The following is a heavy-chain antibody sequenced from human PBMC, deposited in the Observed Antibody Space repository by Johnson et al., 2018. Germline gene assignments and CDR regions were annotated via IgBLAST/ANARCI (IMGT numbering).Heavy chain of an antibody. J-gene: IGHJ3*02. D-gene: IGHD1-26*01. CDR3: ARDKWDLTNDAFDI. V-gene: IGHV3-23*04. CDR2: IGSSAEYI. CDR1: GFTFSAYA. Sequence: EVQLVESGGGFIQPGGSLRLSCAASGFTFSAYAMGWVRQAPGKGLEWVSTIGSSAEYISYADSVKGRFTISRDNSRRTLYLQMNSLRAEDTAVYFWARDKWDLTNDAFDIWGQGTMVIVSS.